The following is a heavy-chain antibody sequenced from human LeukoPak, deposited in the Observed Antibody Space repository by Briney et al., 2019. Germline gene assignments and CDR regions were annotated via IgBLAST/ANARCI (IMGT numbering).Heavy chain of an antibody. Sequence: GGPLRLSCAASGVTFSSYAMSWVRQAPGKGLEWVSAISGSGATTYYADSVKGRFTISRDNSKNTLYLQMNSLRADDTAVYYCAKRDSSGYAVYFDYWGQGTLVTVSS. CDR3: AKRDSSGYAVYFDY. V-gene: IGHV3-23*01. CDR1: GVTFSSYA. D-gene: IGHD3-22*01. J-gene: IGHJ4*02. CDR2: ISGSGATT.